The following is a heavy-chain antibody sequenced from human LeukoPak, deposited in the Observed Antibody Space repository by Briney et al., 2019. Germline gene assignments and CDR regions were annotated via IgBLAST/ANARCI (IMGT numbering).Heavy chain of an antibody. J-gene: IGHJ3*02. Sequence: SETLSLTCAVSGGSISSSNWWSWVRQPPGKGLEWIGEIYHGGSTNYNPSLKSRVTISVDKSKNQFSLRLSSVTAADTAVYYCARDKFPLVGATGDDAFDIWGQGTMVAVSS. CDR2: IYHGGST. CDR3: ARDKFPLVGATGDDAFDI. D-gene: IGHD1-26*01. V-gene: IGHV4-4*02. CDR1: GGSISSSNW.